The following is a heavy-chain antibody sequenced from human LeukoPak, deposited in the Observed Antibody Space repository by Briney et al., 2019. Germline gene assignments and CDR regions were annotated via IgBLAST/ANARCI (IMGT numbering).Heavy chain of an antibody. CDR3: AREGTTGPGYVYYYYGMDV. D-gene: IGHD1-1*01. V-gene: IGHV1-18*01. Sequence: GASVKVSCKASGYTFTSYGISWVRQAPGQGLEWMGWISAFNGNTNYAQKLQGRVTMTTDTSTSTAYMELRSLRSDDTAVYYCAREGTTGPGYVYYYYGMDVWGQGTTVTVSS. CDR2: ISAFNGNT. CDR1: GYTFTSYG. J-gene: IGHJ6*02.